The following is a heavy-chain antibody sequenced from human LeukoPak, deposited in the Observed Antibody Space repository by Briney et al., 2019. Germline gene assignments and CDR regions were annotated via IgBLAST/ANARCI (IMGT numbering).Heavy chain of an antibody. CDR1: GYTFTGYY. J-gene: IGHJ4*02. CDR2: INPSGGST. Sequence: ASVKVSCKASGYTFTGYYMHLVRQAPGQGLEWMGWINPSGGSTSYAQKFQGRVTMTRDTSTSTVYMELSSLRSEDTAVYYCARDLGAVDTAAFDYWGQGTLVTVSS. V-gene: IGHV1-46*01. D-gene: IGHD5-18*01. CDR3: ARDLGAVDTAAFDY.